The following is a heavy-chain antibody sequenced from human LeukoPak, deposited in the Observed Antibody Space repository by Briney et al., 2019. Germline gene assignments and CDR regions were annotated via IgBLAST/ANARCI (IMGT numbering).Heavy chain of an antibody. V-gene: IGHV5-51*01. CDR1: GYSFTSYW. J-gene: IGHJ4*02. D-gene: IGHD2-21*02. CDR2: IYPGDSDT. CDR3: ARVVPYCGGDCYSDY. Sequence: GESLKISCKGSGYSFTSYWIGWVRQMPGKGLGWMGIIYPGDSDTRYSPSFQGQVTISADKSISTAYLQWSSLKASDTAMYYCARVVPYCGGDCYSDYWGQGTLVTVSS.